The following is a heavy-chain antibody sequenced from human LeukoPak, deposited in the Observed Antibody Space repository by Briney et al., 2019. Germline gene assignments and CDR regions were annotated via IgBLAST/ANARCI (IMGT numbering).Heavy chain of an antibody. V-gene: IGHV1-8*01. J-gene: IGHJ4*02. CDR1: GYTFTTYD. CDR3: ARKRDGGNPLGY. CDR2: MNPNSVNT. D-gene: IGHD4-23*01. Sequence: ASVKVSCKASGYTFTTYDINWVRQATGQGLEWMGWMNPNSVNTAYAQKFTGRVTITRNTSISTAYMELSSLRSEDTAVYYCARKRDGGNPLGYWGQGTLVTVSS.